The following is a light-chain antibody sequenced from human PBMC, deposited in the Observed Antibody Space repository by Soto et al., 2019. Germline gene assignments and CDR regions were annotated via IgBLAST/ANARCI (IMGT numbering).Light chain of an antibody. CDR1: QTISTN. CDR2: GAS. J-gene: IGKJ1*01. Sequence: EVVMTQSPATLSVSPGERATLSCRSSQTISTNLAWYQQKPGQAPRLLIYGASTRAAGIPARFSGSGSGTEFTLIISSLQSEDFAVYYCQQYYIWPPWTFGQGTKVDIK. V-gene: IGKV3-15*01. CDR3: QQYYIWPPWT.